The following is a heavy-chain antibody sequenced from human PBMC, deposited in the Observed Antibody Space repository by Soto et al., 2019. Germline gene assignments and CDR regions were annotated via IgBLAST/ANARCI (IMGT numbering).Heavy chain of an antibody. D-gene: IGHD3-9*01. CDR1: GFTFSSYG. J-gene: IGHJ4*02. Sequence: QVQLVESGGGVVQPGRSLRLSCAASGFTFSSYGMHWVRQAPGKGLEWVAVISYDGSNKYYADSVKGRFTISRDNSKNTLYLQMNSLRAEDTAVYYCAKEEDYDILTGSPTGYYFDYWGQGTLVTVSS. CDR2: ISYDGSNK. V-gene: IGHV3-30*18. CDR3: AKEEDYDILTGSPTGYYFDY.